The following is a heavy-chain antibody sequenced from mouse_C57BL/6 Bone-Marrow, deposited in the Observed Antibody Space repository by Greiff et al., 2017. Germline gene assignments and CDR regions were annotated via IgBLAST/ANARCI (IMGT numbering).Heavy chain of an antibody. CDR3: ARGGMHNTADYAMDN. CDR2: ILPGSGST. V-gene: IGHV1-9*01. Sequence: QVQLQQSGAELMKPGASVKLSCKATGYTFTGYWIEWVKQRPGHGLEWIGEILPGSGSTNYNAKFKGKATFTADTSSNTAYMQLSSLTTEDSAIYYCARGGMHNTADYAMDNWGQGPSVTVSS. J-gene: IGHJ4*01. CDR1: GYTFTGYW. D-gene: IGHD5-1-1*01.